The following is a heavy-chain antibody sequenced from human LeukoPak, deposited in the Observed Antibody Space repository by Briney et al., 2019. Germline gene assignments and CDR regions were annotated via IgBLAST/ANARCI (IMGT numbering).Heavy chain of an antibody. J-gene: IGHJ3*02. D-gene: IGHD3-16*01. CDR1: GFTFITYA. V-gene: IGHV3-30*18. Sequence: GGSLRLSCAASGFTFITYAMHWVRQAPGKGLEWVAVISYDGSNKYYADSVKGRFTISRDNSKNTLYLQMNSLRAEDTAVYYCAKVGESYDAFVIWGQGTMVTVSS. CDR3: AKVGESYDAFVI. CDR2: ISYDGSNK.